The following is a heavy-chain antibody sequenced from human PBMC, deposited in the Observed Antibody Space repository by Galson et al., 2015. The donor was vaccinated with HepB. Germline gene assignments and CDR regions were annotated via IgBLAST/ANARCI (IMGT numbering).Heavy chain of an antibody. V-gene: IGHV3-73*01. J-gene: IGHJ1*01. CDR3: TTLGDLSCYGSS. CDR1: GFTFSGSA. CDR2: IRRKTNNYAT. Sequence: SLRLSCAGSGFTFSGSAMNWVRQTSGKGLEWIGRIRRKTNNYATAYKASVKGRFNISRDDLKNTAYLQRNSLRTEDTAVYSCTTLGDLSCYGSSWGQDTLVTVSS. D-gene: IGHD3-22*01.